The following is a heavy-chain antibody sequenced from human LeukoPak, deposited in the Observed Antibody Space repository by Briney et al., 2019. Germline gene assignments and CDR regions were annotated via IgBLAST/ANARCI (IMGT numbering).Heavy chain of an antibody. D-gene: IGHD5-18*01. V-gene: IGHV1-2*02. J-gene: IGHJ4*02. CDR3: ARDPGYSSPRGDY. CDR1: GYTFTGYF. CDR2: INPNSGGT. Sequence: ASVKVSCKAYGYTFTGYFMHWVRQAPGQGLERMGWINPNSGGTHYAQKFQGRVTMTRDTSISTAYMELSRLRSDDTAVYYCARDPGYSSPRGDYWGQGTLVTVSS.